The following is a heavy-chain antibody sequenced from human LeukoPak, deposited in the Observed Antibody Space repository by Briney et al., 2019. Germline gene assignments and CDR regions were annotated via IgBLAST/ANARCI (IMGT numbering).Heavy chain of an antibody. D-gene: IGHD5-24*01. CDR3: ARPQGDGYYKRGWFDP. J-gene: IGHJ5*02. CDR2: NYHSGST. Sequence: SETLSLTCTVSGYSISSGYYWGWIRQPPGKGLEWIGSNYHSGSTYSNPSLKSRVTTSVDTSKNQFSLKLSSVTAADTVVYYCARPQGDGYYKRGWFDPWGQGTLVTVSS. V-gene: IGHV4-38-2*02. CDR1: GYSISSGYY.